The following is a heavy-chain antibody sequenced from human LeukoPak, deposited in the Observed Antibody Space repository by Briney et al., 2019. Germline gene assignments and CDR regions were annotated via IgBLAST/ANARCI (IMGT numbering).Heavy chain of an antibody. V-gene: IGHV4-4*09. Sequence: PSETLSLTCSVSGDSISSYYWSWIRQPPGKGLEWIGFIYTSGTTTYNPSLESRVTMSVDMSNNRFSLKLTSVTAADTAVYYCARRINYRGFYFDSWGQGALVTVSS. CDR1: GDSISSYY. D-gene: IGHD5-24*01. J-gene: IGHJ4*02. CDR3: ARRINYRGFYFDS. CDR2: IYTSGTT.